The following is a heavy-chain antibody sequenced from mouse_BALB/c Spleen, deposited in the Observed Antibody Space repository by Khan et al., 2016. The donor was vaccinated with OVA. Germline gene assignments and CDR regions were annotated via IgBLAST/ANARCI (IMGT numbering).Heavy chain of an antibody. CDR1: GFTFTNYG. CDR3: ARISSYWYSDF. D-gene: IGHD6-2*01. J-gene: IGHJ1*01. V-gene: IGHV9-1*02. CDR2: INTYTGEP. Sequence: QIQLVQSGPELKKPGETVKISCKASGFTFTNYGMNWVKQAPGKGLKWRGWINTYTGEPTYGDDFKGRFALSLETSDNTAYLQINNLINEDMATYFCARISSYWYSDFWGAGTTVTVSS.